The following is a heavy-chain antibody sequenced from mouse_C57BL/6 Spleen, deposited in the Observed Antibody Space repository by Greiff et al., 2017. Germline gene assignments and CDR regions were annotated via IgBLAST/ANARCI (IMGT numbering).Heavy chain of an antibody. J-gene: IGHJ3*01. CDR2: IDPENGDT. CDR1: GFNIKDDY. CDR3: TTSGITTVSAY. D-gene: IGHD1-1*01. Sequence: VQLQQSGAELVRPGASVKLSCTASGFNIKDDYMHWVKQRPEQGLEWIGWIDPENGDTEYASKFQGKATITADTSSNTAYLQLSSLTSEDTAVYYCTTSGITTVSAYWGQGTLVTVSA. V-gene: IGHV14-4*01.